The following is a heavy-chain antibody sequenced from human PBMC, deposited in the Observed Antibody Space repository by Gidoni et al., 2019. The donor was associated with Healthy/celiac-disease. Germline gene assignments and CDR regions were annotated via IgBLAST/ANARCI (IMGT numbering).Heavy chain of an antibody. D-gene: IGHD2-21*02. V-gene: IGHV3-30*18. CDR2: KSYDGSNK. J-gene: IGHJ5*02. CDR1: GFTFSRYG. CDR3: AKDRSPDCGGDCYENWFDP. Sequence: QVQLVESGGGVVQRGRSLSLSCAASGFTFSRYGCHWVRQAPGKGLEWVGVKSYDGSNKYYADSVKGRFTISRDNSKNTLYLQMNSLRAEDTAVYYCAKDRSPDCGGDCYENWFDPWGQGTLVTVSS.